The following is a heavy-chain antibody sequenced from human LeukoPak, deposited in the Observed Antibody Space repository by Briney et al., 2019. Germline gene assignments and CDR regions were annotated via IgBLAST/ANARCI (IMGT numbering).Heavy chain of an antibody. Sequence: ASVKVSCKASGYTFTSYGISWVRQAPGQGLEWMGWISAYNGNTNYAQKLQGRVTMTTDTSTSTAYMELRSLRSDDTAVYYCARDGGQTTVTTRYYYYYYGMDVWGQGTTVTVSS. D-gene: IGHD4-17*01. CDR3: ARDGGQTTVTTRYYYYYYGMDV. CDR2: ISAYNGNT. J-gene: IGHJ6*02. V-gene: IGHV1-18*01. CDR1: GYTFTSYG.